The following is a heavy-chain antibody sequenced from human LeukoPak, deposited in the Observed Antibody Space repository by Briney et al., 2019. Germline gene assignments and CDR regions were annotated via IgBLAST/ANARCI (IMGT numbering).Heavy chain of an antibody. V-gene: IGHV4-39*01. CDR3: ARLVGKASYYFDY. CDR2: IYYSGST. D-gene: IGHD6-19*01. J-gene: IGHJ4*01. CDR1: GGSISSSYY. Sequence: SETLSLACTVSGGSISSSYYWAWIRQPPGKGLEWIGSIYYSGSTYHNPPLKSRVTISVDTSKNQFSLKLSSVTAADTAVYYCARLVGKASYYFDYWGQGTLVTVSS.